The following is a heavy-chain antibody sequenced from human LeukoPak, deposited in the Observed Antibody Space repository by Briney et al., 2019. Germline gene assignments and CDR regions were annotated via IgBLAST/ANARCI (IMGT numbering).Heavy chain of an antibody. V-gene: IGHV1-2*02. Sequence: ASVKVSCKASGYTFTGYYMHWVRQAPGQGLEWMGWINPNSGGTNYAQKFQGRVTMTRDTSISTAYMELSRLRSDDTAVYYCASDRLELQYYYYYMDVWGKGTTVTVSS. CDR3: ASDRLELQYYYYYMDV. CDR1: GYTFTGYY. D-gene: IGHD1-7*01. J-gene: IGHJ6*03. CDR2: INPNSGGT.